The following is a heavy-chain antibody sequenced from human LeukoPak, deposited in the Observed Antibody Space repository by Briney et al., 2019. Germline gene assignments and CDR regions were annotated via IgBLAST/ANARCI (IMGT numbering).Heavy chain of an antibody. CDR3: ARGVSASDN. CDR2: IYYSGTT. CDR1: DGSISGHY. J-gene: IGHJ4*02. Sequence: SETLSLTCAVSDGSISGHYWSWVRQPPGKGLEWIGYIYYSGTTDYSPSLKSRVTISLDTSKNQFSLKLTSVTAADTAVYYCARGVSASDNWGQGALVTVSS. D-gene: IGHD1-26*01. V-gene: IGHV4-59*11.